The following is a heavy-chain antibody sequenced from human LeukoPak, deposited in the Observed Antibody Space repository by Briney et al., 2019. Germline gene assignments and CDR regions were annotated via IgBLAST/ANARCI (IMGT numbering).Heavy chain of an antibody. CDR3: ARTHQLLYYPYYYYMDV. CDR1: GYTFTGYY. CDR2: INPNSGGT. V-gene: IGHV1-2*06. J-gene: IGHJ6*03. Sequence: ASVKVSCKASGYTFTGYYLHWVRQAPGQGLEWMGRINPNSGGTNYAQKFQGRVTMTRDTSIGTAYMELSSLTSDDTAVYYCARTHQLLYYPYYYYMDVWGKGTTVTVSS. D-gene: IGHD2-2*02.